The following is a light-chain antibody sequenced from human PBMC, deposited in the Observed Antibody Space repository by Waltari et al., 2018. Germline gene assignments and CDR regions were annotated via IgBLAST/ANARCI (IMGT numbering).Light chain of an antibody. CDR2: RNN. J-gene: IGLJ3*02. CDR3: AAWDDSLSGPV. V-gene: IGLV1-47*01. CDR1: SSNIGSNY. Sequence: QSVLTQPPSASGTPGQRVTISCSGSSSNIGSNYVYWYQQLPGTAPKPLLYRNNQRPSGVPDRFSGSKSGPSASLAISGLRSEDEADYYCAAWDDSLSGPVFGGGTKLTVL.